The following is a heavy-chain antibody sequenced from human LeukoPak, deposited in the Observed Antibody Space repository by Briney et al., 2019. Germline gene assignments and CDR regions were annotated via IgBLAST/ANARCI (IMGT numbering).Heavy chain of an antibody. Sequence: SETLSLTCTVSGGSISSSSYYWGWIRQPPGKGLEWIGRIYYSGTTYYNPSLKSRVTISVDASKNQFSLKLSSVTAADTAVYYCASLTYCSSTSCYHGPPLFDYWGQGTLVTVSS. CDR3: ASLTYCSSTSCYHGPPLFDY. CDR2: IYYSGTT. CDR1: GGSISSSSYY. D-gene: IGHD2-2*01. J-gene: IGHJ4*02. V-gene: IGHV4-39*01.